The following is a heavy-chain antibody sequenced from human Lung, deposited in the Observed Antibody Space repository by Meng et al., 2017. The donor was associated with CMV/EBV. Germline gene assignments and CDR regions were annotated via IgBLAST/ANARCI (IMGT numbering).Heavy chain of an antibody. D-gene: IGHD6-19*01. CDR2: IQYRGST. CDR1: SCSLSSSCYY. CDR3: GREALSIAVASTDH. J-gene: IGHJ4*02. V-gene: IGHV4-39*07. Sequence: EWVPWLVGLSGTLSLTFRFSSCSLSSSCYYWGVIRQPPGKGLEWIGSIQYRGSTYYNPSLKGRVTISVDTSKNQFSLKVNSVTAADTAVYYCGREALSIAVASTDHWGQGTLVTVSS.